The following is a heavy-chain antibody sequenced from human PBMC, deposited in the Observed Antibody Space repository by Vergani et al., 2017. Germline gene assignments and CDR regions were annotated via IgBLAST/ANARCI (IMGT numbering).Heavy chain of an antibody. CDR1: GDTFTGYY. V-gene: IGHV1-2*02. CDR3: ARAVITMVRGVLYYYYGMDV. D-gene: IGHD3-10*01. CDR2: INPNSGGT. J-gene: IGHJ6*02. Sequence: QVQLVQSGAEVKKPGASVKVSCKASGDTFTGYYMHWVRQAPGQGLEWMGWINPNSGGTNYAQKFQGRVTMTRDTSISTAYMELSRLRSDDTAVYYCARAVITMVRGVLYYYYGMDVWGQGTTVTVSS.